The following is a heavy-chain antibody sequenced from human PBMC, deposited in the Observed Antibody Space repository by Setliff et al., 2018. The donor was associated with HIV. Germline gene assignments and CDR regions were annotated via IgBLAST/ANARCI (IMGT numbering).Heavy chain of an antibody. D-gene: IGHD2-15*01. CDR2: IYSSGKT. CDR1: GGSISSHY. CDR3: ARDPYCSGDGCFRYYQH. Sequence: PSETLSLTCTVSGGSISSHYWSWIRQPPGRALEWIGRIYSSGKTNYNPSLKSRLKMSIDTSKNQFSLMLNSVTAADTAVYFCARDPYCSGDGCFRYYQHWGRGTLVTVSS. J-gene: IGHJ1*01. V-gene: IGHV4-4*07.